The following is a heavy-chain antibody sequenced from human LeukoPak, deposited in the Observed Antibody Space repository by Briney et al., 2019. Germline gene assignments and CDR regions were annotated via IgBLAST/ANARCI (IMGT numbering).Heavy chain of an antibody. D-gene: IGHD3-10*01. CDR2: ISGSGGST. CDR3: AKAEGEVRGVIRDWFDP. CDR1: GFTFSSYA. Sequence: GGSLILSCAASGFTFSSYAMSWVRQAPGKGLEWVSAISGSGGSTYYADSVKGRFTISRDNSKNTLYLQMNSLRAEDTAVYYCAKAEGEVRGVIRDWFDPWGQGTLVTVSS. V-gene: IGHV3-23*01. J-gene: IGHJ5*02.